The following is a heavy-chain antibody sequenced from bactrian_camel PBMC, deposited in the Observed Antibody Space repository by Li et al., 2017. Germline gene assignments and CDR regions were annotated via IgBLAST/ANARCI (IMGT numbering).Heavy chain of an antibody. V-gene: IGHV3S55*01. Sequence: VQLVESGGGSVQAGESLRLSCLGSGYTFGTSCMGWFRQAPGNRREGLASMSASSVKYADSLAGRLYIYKHLGNRTLNLQIDSLQPEDTAMYYCGADPFAGANCDTNLDFPYQGQGT. CDR2: MSASSV. D-gene: IGHD3*01. CDR1: GYTFGTSC. J-gene: IGHJ4*01.